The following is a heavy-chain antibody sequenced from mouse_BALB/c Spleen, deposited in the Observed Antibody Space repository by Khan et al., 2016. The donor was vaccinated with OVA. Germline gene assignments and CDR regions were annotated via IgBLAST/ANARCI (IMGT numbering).Heavy chain of an antibody. D-gene: IGHD1-2*01. CDR2: ISYSGST. Sequence: EVQLQESGPGLVKPSQSLSLTCTVTGYSITSGYGWNWIRQFPGNKLEWMGYISYSGSTNYNPSLKSRISINRDTSKNQFFLQLNSVTTEDTAAYYCARTARIKYWGQGTTLTVSS. CDR1: GYSITSGYG. V-gene: IGHV3-2*02. J-gene: IGHJ2*01. CDR3: ARTARIKY.